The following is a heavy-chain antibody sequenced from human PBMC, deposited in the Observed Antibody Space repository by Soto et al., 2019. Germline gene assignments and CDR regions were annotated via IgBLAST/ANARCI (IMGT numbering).Heavy chain of an antibody. D-gene: IGHD2-2*03. V-gene: IGHV1-69*13. CDR3: ARSLGIVLVQAFDI. Sequence: SVKVSCKASGGTFSSYAISWVRQAPGQGLEWMGGIIPIFGTANYAQKFQGRVTITADESTSTAYMELSSLRSEDTAVYYCARSLGIVLVQAFDIWGQGTTVTVSS. CDR2: IIPIFGTA. J-gene: IGHJ3*02. CDR1: GGTFSSYA.